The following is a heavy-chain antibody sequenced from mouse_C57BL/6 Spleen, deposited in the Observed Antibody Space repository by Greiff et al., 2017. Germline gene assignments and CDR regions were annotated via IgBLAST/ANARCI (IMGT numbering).Heavy chain of an antibody. J-gene: IGHJ3*01. CDR1: GYTFTSYW. CDR3: ARCTTVSEGFAY. D-gene: IGHD1-1*01. CDR2: IDPSDSYT. V-gene: IGHV1-50*01. Sequence: VQLQQPGAELVKPGASVKLSCKASGYTFTSYWMQWVKQRPGQGLEWIGEIDPSDSYTNYNQKFKGKATLTVDTSSSTAYMQLSSLTSEDSAVYYCARCTTVSEGFAYWGQGTLVTVSA.